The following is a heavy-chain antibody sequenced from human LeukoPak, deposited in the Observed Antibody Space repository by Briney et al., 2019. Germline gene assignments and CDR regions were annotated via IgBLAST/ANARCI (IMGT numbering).Heavy chain of an antibody. CDR3: ARDERYDSSGYPFDY. V-gene: IGHV1-18*01. Sequence: ASVKLSCKASGYTFSSYGISWVRQAPGQGLEWMGWISAYNGNTNYAQNLQGRVTMTTDTSTSTAYMELRSLRSDDTAVYYCARDERYDSSGYPFDYWGQGTLVTVSS. D-gene: IGHD3-22*01. CDR2: ISAYNGNT. J-gene: IGHJ4*02. CDR1: GYTFSSYG.